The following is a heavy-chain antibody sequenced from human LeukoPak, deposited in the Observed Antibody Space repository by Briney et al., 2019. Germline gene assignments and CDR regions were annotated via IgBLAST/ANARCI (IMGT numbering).Heavy chain of an antibody. CDR1: GSTFSTYA. Sequence: SVKVSCKASGSTFSTYAINWVRQAPGQGLEWMGGIIPILGTSNYAQRFQGRVTIIADESSGTACMTLSSLRSEDTAIYYCATTRDYYGNSGYTLLQDWGQGTLVTVSS. CDR3: ATTRDYYGNSGYTLLQD. CDR2: IIPILGTS. V-gene: IGHV1-69*13. D-gene: IGHD3-22*01. J-gene: IGHJ1*01.